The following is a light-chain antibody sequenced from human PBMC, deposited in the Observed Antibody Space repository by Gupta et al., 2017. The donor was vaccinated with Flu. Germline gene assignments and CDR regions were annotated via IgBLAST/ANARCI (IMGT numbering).Light chain of an antibody. Sequence: QSVLTQPPSVSAAPGQRATTSCTGSSSNIGAGYEVHWYQQLPGTAPKLLIYGNNNRPSGVPDRFSGSKSGTSAALAITGLQAEDEADYYCQSYDSSLSGRGVFGGGTKLTVL. J-gene: IGLJ3*02. CDR1: SSNIGAGYE. CDR2: GNN. V-gene: IGLV1-40*01. CDR3: QSYDSSLSGRGV.